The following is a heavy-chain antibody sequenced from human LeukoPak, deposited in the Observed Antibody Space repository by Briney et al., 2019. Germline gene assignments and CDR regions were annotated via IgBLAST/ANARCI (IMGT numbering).Heavy chain of an antibody. CDR1: GFTFDDYA. CDR3: AKGTGRYWTFFDY. CDR2: ISWNSGSI. J-gene: IGHJ4*02. D-gene: IGHD1-26*01. Sequence: PGGSLRLSCAASGFTFDDYAMHWVRQAPGKGLEWVSGISWNSGSIDYADSVKGCFTISRDNAKNSLYLQMNSLRPEDTAFYYCAKGTGRYWTFFDYWGQGTLVTVSS. V-gene: IGHV3-9*01.